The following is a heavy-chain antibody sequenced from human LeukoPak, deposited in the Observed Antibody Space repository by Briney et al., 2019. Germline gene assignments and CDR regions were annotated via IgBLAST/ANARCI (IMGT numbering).Heavy chain of an antibody. CDR3: ARVADDDILTGYPPDYYYYGMDV. D-gene: IGHD3-9*01. V-gene: IGHV1-18*04. Sequence: ASVKVSCKASGYTFTSYGISWVRQAPGQGLEWMGWISAYNGNTNYAQKLQGRVTMTTGTSTSTAYMELRSLRSDDTAVYYCARVADDDILTGYPPDYYYYGMDVWGKGTTVTVSS. CDR1: GYTFTSYG. J-gene: IGHJ6*04. CDR2: ISAYNGNT.